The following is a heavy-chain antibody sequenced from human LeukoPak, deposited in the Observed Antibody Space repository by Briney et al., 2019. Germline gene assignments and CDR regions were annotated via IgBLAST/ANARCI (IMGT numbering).Heavy chain of an antibody. J-gene: IGHJ5*02. V-gene: IGHV6-1*01. CDR3: ARRGPNTNIVGAMFRRGWFDP. D-gene: IGHD1-26*01. CDR1: GDSVSSNSAA. Sequence: SQTLSLTCAISGDSVSSNSAAWNWIRQSPSRGLEWLGRTYYRSKWYNDYAVSVKSRITINPDTSKNQFSLQLNSVTPEDTAVYYCARRGPNTNIVGAMFRRGWFDPWGQGTLVTVSS. CDR2: TYYRSKWYN.